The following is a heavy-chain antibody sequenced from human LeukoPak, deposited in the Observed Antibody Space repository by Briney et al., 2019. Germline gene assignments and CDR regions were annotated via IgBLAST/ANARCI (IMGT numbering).Heavy chain of an antibody. CDR3: AREAYCGGDCYSGFDY. J-gene: IGHJ4*02. CDR2: IYDSGST. D-gene: IGHD2-21*02. CDR1: GGSISSYF. V-gene: IGHV4-59*01. Sequence: SETLSLTCTVSGGSISSYFWSWIRQPPGKGLEWIGYIYDSGSTNYNPSLKSRVTISVDTSKNRFSLKLSSVTAADTAVYFCAREAYCGGDCYSGFDYWGQGALVTVSS.